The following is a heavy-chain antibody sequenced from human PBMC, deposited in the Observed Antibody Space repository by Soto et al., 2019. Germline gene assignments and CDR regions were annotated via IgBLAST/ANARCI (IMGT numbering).Heavy chain of an antibody. Sequence: ASVKVSCKASGYTFTSYYMHWVRQAPGQGLEWMGIINPSVGTTKYAQKLQGRVTMTRDTSTSTVYMELSSLRSEDTAVYHCARDSYVGVDGRLYGMDVWGQGTTVTVSS. CDR3: ARDSYVGVDGRLYGMDV. D-gene: IGHD3-16*01. CDR2: INPSVGTT. V-gene: IGHV1-46*01. CDR1: GYTFTSYY. J-gene: IGHJ6*02.